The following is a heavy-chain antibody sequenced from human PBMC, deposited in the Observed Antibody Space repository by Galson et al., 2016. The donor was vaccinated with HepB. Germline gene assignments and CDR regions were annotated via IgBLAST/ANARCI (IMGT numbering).Heavy chain of an antibody. V-gene: IGHV3-30*18. D-gene: IGHD3-3*01. Sequence: SLRLSCAASGFMFSSYGIHWVRQAPGKGLEWVAVISLDGGKKYYVDSVKDRFTISRDNSKNTLYLQMNNLTTEDTAVYYCAKEAVNDYDFWTGPMYFYYGMDVWGKGTTVTVSS. CDR2: ISLDGGKK. CDR1: GFMFSSYG. J-gene: IGHJ6*04. CDR3: AKEAVNDYDFWTGPMYFYYGMDV.